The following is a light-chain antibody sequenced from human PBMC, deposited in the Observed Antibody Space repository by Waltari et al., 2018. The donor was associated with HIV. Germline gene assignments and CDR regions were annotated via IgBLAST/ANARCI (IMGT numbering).Light chain of an antibody. V-gene: IGKV4-1*01. CDR2: WAS. Sequence: DIVLTQSPGALALSLRERATINCMSTRSLLYPSNNRYHLASYQQKPGQPPKLLLYWASTRESGVPDRCSGSGSGTNVTLTISSLRAEDVAIDYCQQYYSSPPLTFGGGTRVEIK. CDR1: RSLLYPSNNRYH. CDR3: QQYYSSPPLT. J-gene: IGKJ4*01.